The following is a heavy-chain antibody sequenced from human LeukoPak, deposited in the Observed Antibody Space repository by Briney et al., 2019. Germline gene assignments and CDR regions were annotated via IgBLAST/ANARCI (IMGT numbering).Heavy chain of an antibody. V-gene: IGHV5-51*01. CDR2: IYPGDSDT. CDR1: GYSFTSYW. D-gene: IGHD3-22*01. Sequence: GESLKISCKGSGYSFTSYWIGWVRQMPGKGLEWMGIIYPGDSDTRYSPSFQGQVTISADKSISTAYLQWSSLKASDTAMYYCARLATARYYYDSSGYYHHFDYWGQGTLVTVSS. J-gene: IGHJ4*02. CDR3: ARLATARYYYDSSGYYHHFDY.